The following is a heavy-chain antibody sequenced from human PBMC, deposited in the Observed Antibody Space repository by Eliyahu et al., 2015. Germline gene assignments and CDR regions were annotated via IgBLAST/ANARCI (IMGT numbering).Heavy chain of an antibody. J-gene: IGHJ4*02. CDR3: VRGPYCSGGTCYSPIDY. V-gene: IGHV3-72*01. CDR1: GFTFSXHX. Sequence: EVQLVESGGGLVQPGESLXLSCAASGFTFSXHXXDWVRXTPGKGLEWVGRTRNKPNRYTTEYAASVKGRFTISRDDSKNSLYLQMNSLKTEDTAVYYCVRGPYCSGGTCYSPIDYWGQGTLVTVSS. CDR2: TRNKPNRYTT. D-gene: IGHD2-15*01.